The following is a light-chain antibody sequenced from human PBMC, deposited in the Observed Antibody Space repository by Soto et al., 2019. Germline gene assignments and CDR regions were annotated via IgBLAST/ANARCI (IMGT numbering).Light chain of an antibody. V-gene: IGKV1-27*01. Sequence: DIQITQSPSSLWPCLVDIVTITCRASQGISNYLAWYQQKPGKVPKLLIYAASTLQSGVPSRFSGSGSGTDFTLTISSLQPEDVATYYCQKYNSASWTFGQGTKVDIK. CDR1: QGISNY. J-gene: IGKJ1*01. CDR3: QKYNSASWT. CDR2: AAS.